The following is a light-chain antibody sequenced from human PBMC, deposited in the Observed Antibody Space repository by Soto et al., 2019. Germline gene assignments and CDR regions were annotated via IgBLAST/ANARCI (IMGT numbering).Light chain of an antibody. CDR3: QQYDNSLYT. CDR2: AAS. CDR1: QSVSSTY. J-gene: IGKJ2*01. Sequence: EIVLTQSPGTLSLSPGERATLSCRASQSVSSTYLAWYQQKPGQPPRLLIYAASSRATGIPDRFSGTGFGTDFTLTISRLEPEDFAVYYCQQYDNSLYTFGPGTKLEIK. V-gene: IGKV3-20*01.